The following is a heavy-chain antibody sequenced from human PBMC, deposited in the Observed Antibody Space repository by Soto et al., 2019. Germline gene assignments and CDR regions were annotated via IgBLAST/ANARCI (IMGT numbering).Heavy chain of an antibody. CDR3: ARDLGAPGRGSAVGYYYHYGMDV. D-gene: IGHD2-2*01. J-gene: IGHJ6*02. CDR2: IEEDGSEK. CDR1: EFTFSSYW. V-gene: IGHV3-7*05. Sequence: EVQLVESGGGLVQPGGSLRLSCAASEFTFSSYWMNWVRQAPGKGLEWVANIEEDGSEKYYVDSVKGRFTISRDNAKNSLYLQMNSLRGEDTAVYYCARDLGAPGRGSAVGYYYHYGMDVWGQGTTVTVSS.